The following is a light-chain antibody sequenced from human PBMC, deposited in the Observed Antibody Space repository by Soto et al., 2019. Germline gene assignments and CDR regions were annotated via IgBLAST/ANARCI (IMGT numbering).Light chain of an antibody. CDR3: QQCYSTPYT. V-gene: IGKV3-15*01. CDR1: QSVSSN. Sequence: EIVMTQSPATLSVSPGERATLSCRASQSVSSNLAWYQQKPGQAPRLLIYGASTRATGIPARFSGSGSGTEFTLTISSLQAEDVAVYYCQQCYSTPYTFAQGTKLEIK. J-gene: IGKJ2*01. CDR2: GAS.